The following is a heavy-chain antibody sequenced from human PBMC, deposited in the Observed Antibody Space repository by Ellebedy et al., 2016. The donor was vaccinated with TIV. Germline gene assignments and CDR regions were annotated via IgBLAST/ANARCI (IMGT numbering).Heavy chain of an antibody. D-gene: IGHD5-18*01. J-gene: IGHJ4*02. Sequence: MPSETLSLTCTVSGYSISSGYYWGWIRQPPGKGLEWIGSIYHSGSTYYNPSLKSRVTISVDTSKNQFSLKLSSVTAADTAVYYCARAVDTAMVYYFDYWGQGTLVTVSS. CDR3: ARAVDTAMVYYFDY. CDR2: IYHSGST. CDR1: GYSISSGYY. V-gene: IGHV4-38-2*02.